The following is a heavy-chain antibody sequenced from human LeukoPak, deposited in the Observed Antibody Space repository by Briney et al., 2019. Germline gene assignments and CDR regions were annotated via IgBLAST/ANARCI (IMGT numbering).Heavy chain of an antibody. V-gene: IGHV4-38-2*01. CDR2: INHSGST. CDR1: GYSISSGYY. D-gene: IGHD3-10*01. Sequence: SETLCLTCGVSGYSISSGYYWGWIRQPPGKGLEWIGSINHSGSTYYNPSLKSRVTISVDTSKNQFSLKLSSVTAADTAVYFCARIKVVRGINWFDPWGQGTLVTVSS. CDR3: ARIKVVRGINWFDP. J-gene: IGHJ5*02.